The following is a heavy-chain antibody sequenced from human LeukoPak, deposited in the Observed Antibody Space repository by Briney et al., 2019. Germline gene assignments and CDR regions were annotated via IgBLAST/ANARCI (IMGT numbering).Heavy chain of an antibody. CDR1: GFTFRSYA. V-gene: IGHV3-48*03. Sequence: GGSLRLSCAASGFTFRSYAMSWVRQAPGNGLEWVSYISSSGSTIYYADSVKGRFTISRDNAKNSLYLQMNSLRAEDTAVYYCARRLMGAFDIWGQGTMVTVSS. CDR3: ARRLMGAFDI. J-gene: IGHJ3*02. CDR2: ISSSGSTI.